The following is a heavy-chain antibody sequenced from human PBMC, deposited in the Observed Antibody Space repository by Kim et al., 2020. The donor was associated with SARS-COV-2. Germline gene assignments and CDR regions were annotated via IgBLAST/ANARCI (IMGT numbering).Heavy chain of an antibody. V-gene: IGHV1-2*06. D-gene: IGHD1-1*01. CDR1: GYTFTGYY. Sequence: ASVKVSCKASGYTFTGYYMHWVRQAPGQGLEWMGRINPNSGGKNYAQKFQGRVTMTRDTSISTAYMELSRLRSDDTAVYYCARDGRYGYYYYYYMDVWGKGTTVTVSS. CDR3: ARDGRYGYYYYYYMDV. CDR2: INPNSGGK. J-gene: IGHJ6*03.